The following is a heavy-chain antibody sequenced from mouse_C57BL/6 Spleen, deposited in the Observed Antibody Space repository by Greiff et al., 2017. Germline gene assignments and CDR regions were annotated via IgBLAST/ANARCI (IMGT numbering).Heavy chain of an antibody. CDR1: GYTFTSYW. J-gene: IGHJ3*01. D-gene: IGHD2-5*01. Sequence: QVQLQQPGAELVKPGASVKLSCKASGYTFTSYWMHWVKQRPGRGLEWIGRIDPNSGGTKYNEKFKSKATLTVDKPSSTAYMQLRSLTSEDSAVYYCTRGTYYSNYGGTWFAYWGQGTLVTVSA. CDR2: IDPNSGGT. CDR3: TRGTYYSNYGGTWFAY. V-gene: IGHV1-62-3*01.